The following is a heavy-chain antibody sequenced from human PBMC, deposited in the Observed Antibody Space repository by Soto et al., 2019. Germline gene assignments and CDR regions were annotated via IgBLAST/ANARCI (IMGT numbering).Heavy chain of an antibody. CDR1: GFPFSIYS. V-gene: IGHV3-48*02. D-gene: IGHD4-17*01. CDR2: ISSSSSTI. J-gene: IGHJ6*02. CDR3: ARATYTDYGDYARRYYDYGTDV. Sequence: GGSVRLSCAASGFPFSIYSMNWVRQSPGKGLEWVSYISSSSSTIYYADSVKGRFTISRDNDKNSLYLQMNSLRDEDTAVYYCARATYTDYGDYARRYYDYGTDVWGQGTRITVSS.